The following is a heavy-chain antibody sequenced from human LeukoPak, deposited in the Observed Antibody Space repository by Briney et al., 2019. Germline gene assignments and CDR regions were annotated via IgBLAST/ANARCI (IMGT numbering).Heavy chain of an antibody. J-gene: IGHJ2*01. CDR3: ANARGTSSSYFDL. CDR1: GFTFISYA. CDR2: ISGSGYGT. V-gene: IGHV3-23*01. Sequence: PGGSLRLSCAASGFTFISYAMTWVRQAPGKGLEWVSGISGSGYGTYYADSAKGRFTISRDNSKNTLYLQINSLRAEDTAVYYCANARGTSSSYFDLWGRGTLVTVSS. D-gene: IGHD6-6*01.